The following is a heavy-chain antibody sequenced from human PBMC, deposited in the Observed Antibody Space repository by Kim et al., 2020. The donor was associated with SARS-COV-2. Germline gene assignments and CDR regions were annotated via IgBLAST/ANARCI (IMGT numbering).Heavy chain of an antibody. CDR1: GYTFTSYG. D-gene: IGHD3-10*01. J-gene: IGHJ4*02. Sequence: ASVKVSCKASGYTFTSYGISWVRQAPGQGLEWMGWISAYNGNTNYAQKLQGRVTMTTDTSTSTAYMELRSLRSDETAVYYCARESDSWFGELKNDYWGQGTLVTVSS. CDR2: ISAYNGNT. CDR3: ARESDSWFGELKNDY. V-gene: IGHV1-18*01.